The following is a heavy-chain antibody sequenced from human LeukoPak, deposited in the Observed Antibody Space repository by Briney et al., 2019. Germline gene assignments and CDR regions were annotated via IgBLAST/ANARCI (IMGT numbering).Heavy chain of an antibody. D-gene: IGHD2/OR15-2a*01. CDR3: ARDLSRPRYFYYYYYMDV. J-gene: IGHJ6*03. V-gene: IGHV3-21*01. Sequence: PGGSLRLSCAASGFTFSSYSMNWVRQAPGKGLEWVSSISSSSSYIYYADSVKGRFTISRDNAKNSLYLQMNSLRAEDTAVYHCARDLSRPRYFYYYYYMDVWGKGTTVTVSS. CDR1: GFTFSSYS. CDR2: ISSSSSYI.